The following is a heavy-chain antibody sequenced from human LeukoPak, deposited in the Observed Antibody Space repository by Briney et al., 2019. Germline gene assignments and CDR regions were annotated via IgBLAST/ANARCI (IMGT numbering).Heavy chain of an antibody. J-gene: IGHJ4*02. CDR3: ARAGLGGSSWNFDY. D-gene: IGHD6-13*01. CDR1: GFTFSSYG. CDR2: IWYDGSNK. Sequence: PGGSLRLSCAASGFTFSSYGMHWVRQAPGKGLEWVAVIWYDGSNKYYADSVKGRFTISRDNSKNTLYLQMNSLRAEDTAVYYCARAGLGGSSWNFDYWGQGTLVTVSS. V-gene: IGHV3-33*01.